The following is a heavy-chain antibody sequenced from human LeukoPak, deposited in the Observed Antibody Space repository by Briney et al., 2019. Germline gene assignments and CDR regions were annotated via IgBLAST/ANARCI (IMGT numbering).Heavy chain of an antibody. Sequence: SVKVSCKASGGTFSSYAISWVRQAPGQGLEWMGGIIPIFGTANYAQKFQGRVTITADESTSTAYMELSSLRSEDTAVYYCAGYYSSDYYYYYMDVWGKGTTVTVSS. CDR1: GGTFSSYA. CDR2: IIPIFGTA. J-gene: IGHJ6*03. D-gene: IGHD3-3*01. V-gene: IGHV1-69*13. CDR3: AGYYSSDYYYYYMDV.